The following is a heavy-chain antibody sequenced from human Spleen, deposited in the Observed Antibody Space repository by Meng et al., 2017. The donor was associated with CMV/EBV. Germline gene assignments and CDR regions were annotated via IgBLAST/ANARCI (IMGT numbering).Heavy chain of an antibody. V-gene: IGHV1-69*12. J-gene: IGHJ4*02. Sequence: QGRLNQAGAGVKRPGASVKVSCKASGGTFSSYASSWVRQAPGQGLEWMGGIIPIFGTANYAQKFQGRVTITADESTSTAYMELSSLRSEDTAVYYCARGLYGGNDYWGQETLVTVSS. D-gene: IGHD4-23*01. CDR1: GGTFSSYA. CDR3: ARGLYGGNDY. CDR2: IIPIFGTA.